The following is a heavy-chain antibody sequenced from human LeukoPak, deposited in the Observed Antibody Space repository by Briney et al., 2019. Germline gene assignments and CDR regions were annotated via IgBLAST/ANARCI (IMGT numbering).Heavy chain of an antibody. CDR2: INPNSGGT. CDR3: ARERGDYYGSEYYFDY. J-gene: IGHJ4*02. Sequence: GASVKVSCKASGGTFSSYAISWVRQAPGQGLEWMGRINPNSGGTNYAQKFQGRVTMTRDTSISTAYMELSRLRSDDTAVYYCARERGDYYGSEYYFDYWGQGTLVTVSS. CDR1: GGTFSSYA. D-gene: IGHD3-10*01. V-gene: IGHV1-2*06.